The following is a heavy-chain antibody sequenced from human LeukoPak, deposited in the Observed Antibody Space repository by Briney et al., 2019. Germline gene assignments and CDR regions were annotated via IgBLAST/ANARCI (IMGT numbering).Heavy chain of an antibody. J-gene: IGHJ4*02. CDR3: AREFHDSSGYTIDY. Sequence: GRSLRLSCAASGFTFSSYSMNWVRQAPGKGLEWVSSISSSSSYIYYADSVKGRFTISRDNAKNSLYLQMNSLRAEDTAVYYCAREFHDSSGYTIDYWGQGTLVTVSS. V-gene: IGHV3-21*01. D-gene: IGHD3-22*01. CDR2: ISSSSSYI. CDR1: GFTFSSYS.